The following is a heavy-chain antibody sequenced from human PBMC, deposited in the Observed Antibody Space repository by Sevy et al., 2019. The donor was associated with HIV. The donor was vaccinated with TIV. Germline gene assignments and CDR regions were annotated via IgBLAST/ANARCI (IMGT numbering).Heavy chain of an antibody. D-gene: IGHD3-16*02. CDR2: LSCSGGST. CDR3: AKDQGDYVWGTFRDY. J-gene: IGHJ4*02. CDR1: GFTFSIYA. Sequence: GGSLRLSCAASGFTFSIYAMTWVRQAPGKGLEWVSGLSCSGGSTYYADSVKGRFTISRDNSKITLYLQMNSLRAEDTAVYYCAKDQGDYVWGTFRDYWGQGTLVTVSS. V-gene: IGHV3-23*01.